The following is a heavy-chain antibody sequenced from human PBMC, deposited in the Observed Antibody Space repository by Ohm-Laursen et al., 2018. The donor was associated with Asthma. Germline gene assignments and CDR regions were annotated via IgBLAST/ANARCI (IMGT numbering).Heavy chain of an antibody. J-gene: IGHJ6*02. D-gene: IGHD3-16*01. V-gene: IGHV3-30-3*01. CDR1: GFTFSSNA. CDR2: ISKDGSNK. Sequence: SLRLSCAASGFTFSSNAMHWVRQAPGKGLEWVAVISKDGSNKYYAESVKGRFTISRDNAKNSLYLQMNNLRAEDAAIYYCAREWGGMDVWGQGTTVTVSS. CDR3: AREWGGMDV.